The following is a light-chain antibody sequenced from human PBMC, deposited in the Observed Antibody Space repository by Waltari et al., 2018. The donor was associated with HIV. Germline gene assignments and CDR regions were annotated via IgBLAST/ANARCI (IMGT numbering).Light chain of an antibody. CDR2: GAS. Sequence: EVVLTQSPGTLSLSPRERATLSCSASQHVSSAYLAGYQQKTGQAPKVRIYGASSRATGIPDRVSGSGAGTDFTLTISRLDPEDFAVYYCQQYGTSPPYTFGQGTRLDIK. CDR1: QHVSSAY. J-gene: IGKJ2*01. CDR3: QQYGTSPPYT. V-gene: IGKV3-20*01.